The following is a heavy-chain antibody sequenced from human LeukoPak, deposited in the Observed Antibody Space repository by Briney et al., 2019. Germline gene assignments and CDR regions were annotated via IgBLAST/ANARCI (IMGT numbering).Heavy chain of an antibody. J-gene: IGHJ3*02. CDR3: ARDRWSSGWYNRGAFDI. Sequence: ASVKVSCKASGYTFTSYGISWVRQAPGQGLEGMGWISAYNGNTNYAQKLQGRVTMTTDTSTSTAYMELRSLRSDDTAVYYCARDRWSSGWYNRGAFDIWGQGTMVTVSS. D-gene: IGHD6-19*01. V-gene: IGHV1-18*01. CDR1: GYTFTSYG. CDR2: ISAYNGNT.